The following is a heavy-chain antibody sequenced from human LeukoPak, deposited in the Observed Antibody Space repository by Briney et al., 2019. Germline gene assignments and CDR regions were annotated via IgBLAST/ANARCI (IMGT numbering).Heavy chain of an antibody. Sequence: ASVKVSCKASGYSFTDYYIRWERQAPGQGLERMGWSNPNSAGTNYTQKFQGRVTMTRDKSISTAYLELNWLTSDGTAVYYCARVLARYGNLDYWGQGILVTVSS. CDR1: GYSFTDYY. CDR2: SNPNSAGT. D-gene: IGHD1-14*01. V-gene: IGHV1-2*02. J-gene: IGHJ4*02. CDR3: ARVLARYGNLDY.